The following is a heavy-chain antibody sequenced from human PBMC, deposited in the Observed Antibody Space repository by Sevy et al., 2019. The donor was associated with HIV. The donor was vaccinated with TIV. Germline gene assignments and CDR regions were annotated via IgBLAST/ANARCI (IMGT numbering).Heavy chain of an antibody. CDR3: ARDALSGTSAY. D-gene: IGHD1-7*01. CDR1: GFTFSAYV. CDR2: ISSSGRYI. J-gene: IGHJ4*02. V-gene: IGHV3-21*01. Sequence: GGSLRLSCAASGFTFSAYVMNWVRQGPGKGLEWVSSISSSGRYIYYADSVQGRFTISRDNAEDSLYLQMNNPRAEDTAVYYCARDALSGTSAYWGQGTLVTVSS.